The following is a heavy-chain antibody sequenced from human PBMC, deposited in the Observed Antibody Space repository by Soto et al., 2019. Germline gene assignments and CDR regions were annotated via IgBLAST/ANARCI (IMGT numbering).Heavy chain of an antibody. J-gene: IGHJ6*02. CDR2: ISAYNGNT. V-gene: IGHV1-18*04. D-gene: IGHD6-13*01. CDR1: GYTFTSYG. CDR3: ARFIAAAGNYYYYYGMDV. Sequence: EASVKVSCKASGYTFTSYGISWVRQAPGQGLEWMGWISAYNGNTNYAQKLQGRVTMTTDTSTSTAYMELRSLRSDDTAVYYCARFIAAAGNYYYYYGMDVWGQGTTVTVSS.